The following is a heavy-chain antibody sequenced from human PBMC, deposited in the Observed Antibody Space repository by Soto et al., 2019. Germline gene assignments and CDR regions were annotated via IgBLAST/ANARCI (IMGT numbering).Heavy chain of an antibody. D-gene: IGHD3-10*01. CDR1: GYAFTIYA. CDR3: ARGGSGSYWVGWFDP. V-gene: IGHV1-18*01. Sequence: ASVNVSCKAAGYAFTIYAITLVRQAPGQGLEWMGWINVYNTNTNYAQKLQGRVTMTTDTSTSTAYMELRSLRSDDTAVYYCARGGSGSYWVGWFDPWGQGTLVTVSS. CDR2: INVYNTNT. J-gene: IGHJ5*02.